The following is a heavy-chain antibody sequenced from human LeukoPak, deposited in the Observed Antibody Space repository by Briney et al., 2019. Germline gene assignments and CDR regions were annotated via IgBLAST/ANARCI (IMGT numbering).Heavy chain of an antibody. J-gene: IGHJ4*02. CDR2: IYYSGST. Sequence: SETLSLTCSVSGGSISSYYWSWLRQPPGKGLEWIGYIYYSGSTSYNPSLKRRVTISIDTPKNQFSLKLSSVTAADTALYYCGRHHLYQGDGYNYVDYWGQGTLVTVSS. V-gene: IGHV4-59*08. CDR3: GRHHLYQGDGYNYVDY. D-gene: IGHD5-24*01. CDR1: GGSISSYY.